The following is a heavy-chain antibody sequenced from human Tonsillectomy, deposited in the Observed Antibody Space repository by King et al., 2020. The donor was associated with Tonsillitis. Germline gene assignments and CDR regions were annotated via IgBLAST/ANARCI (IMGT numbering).Heavy chain of an antibody. V-gene: IGHV3-66*01. CDR3: ARDDYGSGSYYNAY. D-gene: IGHD3-10*01. J-gene: IGHJ4*02. CDR2: IYNGGNT. Sequence: VQLVESGGGLVQPGGSLRLSCAASGFTVSSNYMSWVRQAPGKGLEWVSVIYNGGNTYYAESVKGRFTISRGNSKNTLDLQMNSLRAEDTAVYYCARDDYGSGSYYNAYWGQGTLVTVSS. CDR1: GFTVSSNY.